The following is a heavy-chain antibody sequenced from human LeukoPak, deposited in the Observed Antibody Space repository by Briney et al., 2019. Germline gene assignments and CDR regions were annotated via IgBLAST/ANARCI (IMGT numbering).Heavy chain of an antibody. CDR3: VRHHPYYGNFDY. Sequence: PSGTLSLTCTVSGGSISSSNYYWGWIRQPPGKCLEWIGSMSYSGSTYYNPSLKSRVTISVDTSKKPFSLPLSSVTAADPAVYSCVRHHPYYGNFDYWSQGTLVTVSS. CDR1: GGSISSSNYY. V-gene: IGHV4-39*01. J-gene: IGHJ4*02. CDR2: MSYSGST. D-gene: IGHD4-17*01.